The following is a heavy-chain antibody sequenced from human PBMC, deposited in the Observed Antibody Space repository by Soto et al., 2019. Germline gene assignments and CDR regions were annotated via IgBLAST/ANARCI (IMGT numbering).Heavy chain of an antibody. CDR3: ARGVAVAGIFSGYDY. CDR1: GGSISSGDYY. V-gene: IGHV4-30-4*01. D-gene: IGHD6-19*01. J-gene: IGHJ4*02. Sequence: QVQLQESGPGLVKPSQTLSLTCTVSGGSISSGDYYWSWIRQPPGKGLEWIGYIYYSGSTYYNPSLKSRVTISVDTSKNQFSLKLSSVTAADTAVYYCARGVAVAGIFSGYDYWGQGTLVTVSS. CDR2: IYYSGST.